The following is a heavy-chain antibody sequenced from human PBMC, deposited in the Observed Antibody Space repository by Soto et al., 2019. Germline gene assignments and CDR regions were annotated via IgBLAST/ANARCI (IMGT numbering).Heavy chain of an antibody. CDR3: ARDGASGYAYNWFDP. D-gene: IGHD3-22*01. CDR1: GYTFTSYG. CDR2: ISAYNGNT. J-gene: IGHJ5*02. V-gene: IGHV1-18*01. Sequence: ASVKVSCKASGYTFTSYGISWVRQAPGQGLEWMGWISAYNGNTNYAQKLQGRVTMTTDTSTSTAYMELRSPRSDDTAVYYCARDGASGYAYNWFDPWGQGTLVTVSS.